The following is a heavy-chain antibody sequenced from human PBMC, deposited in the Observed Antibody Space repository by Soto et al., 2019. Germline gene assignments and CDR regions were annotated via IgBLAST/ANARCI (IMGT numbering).Heavy chain of an antibody. J-gene: IGHJ4*02. CDR3: AKNRAIAGFPDVDY. V-gene: IGHV3-23*01. Sequence: EVQLLESGGGLVQPGGSLRLSCATSGFTFDNYAMTWVRQAPGEGLEWVSSFNVRGGMTDYADSVKGRFTISRDNSKNMIFMQMAGLRAEDTAVYYCAKNRAIAGFPDVDYWGQGTLVSVSS. CDR2: FNVRGGMT. D-gene: IGHD2-21*01. CDR1: GFTFDNYA.